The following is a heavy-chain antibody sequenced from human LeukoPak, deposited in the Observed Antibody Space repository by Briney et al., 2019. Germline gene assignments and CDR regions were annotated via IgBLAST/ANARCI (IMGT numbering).Heavy chain of an antibody. V-gene: IGHV3-21*04. D-gene: IGHD3-10*01. CDR1: GFTLTSSS. Sequence: GGSLRLSCAASGFTLTSSSVNWVRQAPGKGLEWVSYISTSGTYRYYADSINGRFTVSRDDAENSVSLQMSSLGDEDTATYYCARDLSGLTRGVIRPGYHYMDVWGRGTTVVVSS. CDR3: ARDLSGLTRGVIRPGYHYMDV. J-gene: IGHJ6*03. CDR2: ISTSGTYR.